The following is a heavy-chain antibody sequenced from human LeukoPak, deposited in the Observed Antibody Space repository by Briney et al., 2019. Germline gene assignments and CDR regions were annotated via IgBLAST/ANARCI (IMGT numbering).Heavy chain of an antibody. D-gene: IGHD3-22*01. V-gene: IGHV3-74*01. CDR2: VNGDEGSS. CDR1: GFTFRNYW. Sequence: GGSLRLSCAASGFTFRNYWLHWVRQAPGKWLVWVSRVNGDEGSSSYADSVTGRFTISRDNANNTLYLQMNSLRAEDTAVYYCAKDPATMIVVVRGPFDPWGQGTLVTVSS. J-gene: IGHJ5*02. CDR3: AKDPATMIVVVRGPFDP.